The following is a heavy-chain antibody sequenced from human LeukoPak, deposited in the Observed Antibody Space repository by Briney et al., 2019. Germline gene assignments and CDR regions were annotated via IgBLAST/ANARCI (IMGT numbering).Heavy chain of an antibody. CDR3: ARDGDFTPAVALFDY. Sequence: ASVKVSCKASGYTFTSYGISWVRQAPGQGLEWMGWISAYNGNTNYAQKLQGRVTMTTDTSTSTAYMELRSLRSDDTAVYYCARDGDFTPAVALFDYWGQGTLVTVSS. J-gene: IGHJ4*02. CDR2: ISAYNGNT. CDR1: GYTFTSYG. V-gene: IGHV1-18*01. D-gene: IGHD4-17*01.